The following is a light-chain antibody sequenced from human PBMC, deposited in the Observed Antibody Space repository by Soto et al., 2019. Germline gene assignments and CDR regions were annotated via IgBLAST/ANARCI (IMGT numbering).Light chain of an antibody. CDR3: QQRSDWPST. CDR1: QSVSSY. V-gene: IGKV3-11*01. J-gene: IGKJ4*01. CDR2: DAS. Sequence: EIVLTQSPATLSLSPGERATLSCRASQSVSSYLAWYQQKHGQAPRLLIYDASNRATGIPARFSGSGSGTDFTLTISTLEPDDFAVYYCQQRSDWPSTVGGGTKVQIK.